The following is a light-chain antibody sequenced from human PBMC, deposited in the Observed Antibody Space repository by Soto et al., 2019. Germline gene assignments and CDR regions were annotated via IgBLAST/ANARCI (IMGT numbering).Light chain of an antibody. CDR1: QSVSSNS. Sequence: EIVLTQSPGTLSLSPGESATLSCRASQSVSSNSLAWYRRNPGQPPSLLIYGTSTRATDIPRRFTGSGSGTDFTLTITRLEPEDFAVYFCQQYGDSPPTFGQGTKAEVK. V-gene: IGKV3-20*01. J-gene: IGKJ1*01. CDR2: GTS. CDR3: QQYGDSPPT.